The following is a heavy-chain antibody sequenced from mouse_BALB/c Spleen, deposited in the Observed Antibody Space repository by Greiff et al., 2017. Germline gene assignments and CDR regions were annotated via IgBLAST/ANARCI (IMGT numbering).Heavy chain of an antibody. Sequence: EVKLMESGGGLVKPGGSLKLSCAASGFTFSSYAMSWVRQTPEKRLEWVASISSGGSTYYPDSVKGRFTISRDNARNILYLQMSSLRSEDTAMYYCARATTAFYFDYWGQGTTLTVSS. CDR1: GFTFSSYA. D-gene: IGHD1-2*01. J-gene: IGHJ2*01. CDR2: ISSGGST. CDR3: ARATTAFYFDY. V-gene: IGHV5-6-5*01.